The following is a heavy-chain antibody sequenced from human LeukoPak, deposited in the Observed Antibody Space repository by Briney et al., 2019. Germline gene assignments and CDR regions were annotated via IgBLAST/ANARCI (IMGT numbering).Heavy chain of an antibody. CDR1: GFTFSSYA. J-gene: IGHJ1*01. CDR2: ISASSSSI. D-gene: IGHD3-10*01. Sequence: PGGSLRLSCAASGFTFSSYAMSWVRQAVGKGLEWVSYISASSSSIYYADSVKGRFTISRDNAKNSLYLQMNSLRDEDTAVYYCARRAAGRPGADYFQHWGQGTLVTVSS. CDR3: ARRAAGRPGADYFQH. V-gene: IGHV3-48*02.